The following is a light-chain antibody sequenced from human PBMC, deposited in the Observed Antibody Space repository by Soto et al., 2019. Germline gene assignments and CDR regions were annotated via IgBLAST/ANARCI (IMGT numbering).Light chain of an antibody. CDR3: QSYDRSMSDHV. V-gene: IGLV1-40*01. CDR1: SSKIGAGYD. CDR2: GNS. J-gene: IGLJ1*01. Sequence: QSVLKQAPPVFGGPGQRVTLSFPGGSSKIGAGYDVHWYRQLPGTAPKLLIYGNSNRPSGVPDRFSGSKSGTSASLAITGLQAEDEADYYCQSYDRSMSDHVFGTGNKVTVL.